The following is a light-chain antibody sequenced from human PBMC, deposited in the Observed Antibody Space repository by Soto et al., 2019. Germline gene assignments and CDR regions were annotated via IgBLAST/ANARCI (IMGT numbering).Light chain of an antibody. J-gene: IGKJ1*01. CDR1: QSVSSY. CDR3: QRRSNWPPWT. V-gene: IGKV3-11*01. CDR2: HAS. Sequence: EIVLTQSPATLSLSPGERATLSCRARQSVSSYLAGYQQKPGQAPRLLIYHASNRATGIPARFSGSGSGTDFTLTISSLEPEDFAVYYCQRRSNWPPWTFGQGTKVEIK.